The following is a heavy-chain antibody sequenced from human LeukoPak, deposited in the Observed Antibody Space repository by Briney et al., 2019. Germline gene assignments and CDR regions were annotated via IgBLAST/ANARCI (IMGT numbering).Heavy chain of an antibody. CDR2: INHSGRT. J-gene: IGHJ4*02. Sequence: SETLSLTCVVYGGSFSGYYWSWIRQPPGRGLEWIGEINHSGRTNYNPSLKSRVTISVDTSKNQFSLRLSSVTAADTAVYYCARHFVTYPHYFDYWGQGTLVTVSS. D-gene: IGHD2-21*01. V-gene: IGHV4-34*01. CDR1: GGSFSGYY. CDR3: ARHFVTYPHYFDY.